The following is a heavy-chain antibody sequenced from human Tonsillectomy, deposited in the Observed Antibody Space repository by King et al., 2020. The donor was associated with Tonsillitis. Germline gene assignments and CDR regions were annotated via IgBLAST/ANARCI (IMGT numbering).Heavy chain of an antibody. CDR2: IFSNDEK. D-gene: IGHD4-17*01. CDR1: GFSLSNAGMS. J-gene: IGHJ6*02. V-gene: IGHV2-26*01. CDR3: ARVTTVTKSYYYYGMDV. Sequence: TLKESGPVLVKPTETLTLTCTVSGFSLSNAGMSVSWIRQPPGKALEWLAHIFSNDEKSYSTSLKSRLTISKDTSKSQVVLSMTNMDPVDTATYFCARVTTVTKSYYYYGMDVWGPGTTVTVSS.